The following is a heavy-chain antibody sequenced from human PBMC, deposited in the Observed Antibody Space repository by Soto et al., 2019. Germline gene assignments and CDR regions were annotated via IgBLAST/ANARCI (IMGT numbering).Heavy chain of an antibody. CDR2: IYSGGST. D-gene: IGHD1-1*01. Sequence: GGSLRLSCGVSGFTVSSNYMNWVRQAPGRGLEWVSVIYSGGSTYYADSVRGRFTLSRDSSTNTLCLQMDSLRAEDTAVYYCARAVENDALDIWGQGTLVTVSS. J-gene: IGHJ3*02. CDR3: ARAVENDALDI. CDR1: GFTVSSNY. V-gene: IGHV3-66*01.